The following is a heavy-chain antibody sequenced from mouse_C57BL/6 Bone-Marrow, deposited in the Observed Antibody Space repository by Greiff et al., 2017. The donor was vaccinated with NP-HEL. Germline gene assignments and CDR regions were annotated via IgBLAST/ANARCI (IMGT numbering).Heavy chain of an antibody. CDR1: GFTFSSYG. D-gene: IGHD2-4*01. CDR3: ASPYDYDVSWFAY. Sequence: EVQRVESGGDLVKPGGSLKLSCAASGFTFSSYGMSWVRQTPDKRLEWVATISSGGSYTNYPDSVKGRFTISRDNAKNTRYLQMSSLKSEDTAMYYCASPYDYDVSWFAYGGQGTLVTVSA. V-gene: IGHV5-6*01. J-gene: IGHJ3*01. CDR2: ISSGGSYT.